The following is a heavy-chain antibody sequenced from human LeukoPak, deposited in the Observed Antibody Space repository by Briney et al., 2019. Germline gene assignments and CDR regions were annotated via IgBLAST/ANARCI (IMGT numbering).Heavy chain of an antibody. CDR3: ARELPPVVTYYFDY. V-gene: IGHV3-33*08. CDR1: GFTFSSFG. CDR2: IWYDGSNK. D-gene: IGHD3-22*01. Sequence: GRSLRLSCAASGFTFSSFGMHWVRQAPGKGLEWVAVIWYDGSNKYYADSVKGRFTISRDNSKNTLYLQMNSLRAEDTAVYYCARELPPVVTYYFDYWGQGTLVTVSS. J-gene: IGHJ4*02.